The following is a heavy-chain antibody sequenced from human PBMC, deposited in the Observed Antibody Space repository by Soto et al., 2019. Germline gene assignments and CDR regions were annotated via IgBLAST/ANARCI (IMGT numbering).Heavy chain of an antibody. Sequence: GGSLRLSCAAYGVTFSGYARSWVRQAPGKGLEWVGAISGSGGTTYYADSVKGGSIISRDNSKNALYLLTNSPRAEDTAVYYCAQDSLRPLDYWGQGTLVTVSS. J-gene: IGHJ4*02. CDR3: AQDSLRPLDY. CDR2: ISGSGGTT. CDR1: GVTFSGYA. V-gene: IGHV3-23*01.